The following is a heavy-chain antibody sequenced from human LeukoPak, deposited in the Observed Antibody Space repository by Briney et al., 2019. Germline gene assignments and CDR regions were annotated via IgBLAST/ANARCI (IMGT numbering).Heavy chain of an antibody. J-gene: IGHJ4*02. Sequence: SETLSLTCTVSGGSISRSNYYWGWIRQPPGKGLEWIGSVYYSGSTYYNPSLKSRVTISVDTSKNQFSLKLSSVTAADTAVYYCSYDSSGFFHFDYWGQGTLVNVSS. CDR3: SYDSSGFFHFDY. D-gene: IGHD3-22*01. CDR1: GGSISRSNYY. V-gene: IGHV4-39*01. CDR2: VYYSGST.